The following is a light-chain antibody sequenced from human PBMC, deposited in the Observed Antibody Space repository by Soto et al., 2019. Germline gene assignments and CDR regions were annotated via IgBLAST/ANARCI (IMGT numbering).Light chain of an antibody. CDR1: QDISNY. CDR3: QQYDNLPPYT. V-gene: IGKV1-33*01. J-gene: IGKJ2*01. Sequence: DLQMTQSPSSLSASVGDRVTITCQASQDISNYLNWYQQKPGKAPKLLIYDASNLETGVPSRFSGSVSGTDFTFTISSLQHEDIATYYCQQYDNLPPYTFGQGTKLEIK. CDR2: DAS.